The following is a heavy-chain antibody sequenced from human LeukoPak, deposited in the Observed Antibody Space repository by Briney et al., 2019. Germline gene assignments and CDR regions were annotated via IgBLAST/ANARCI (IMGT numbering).Heavy chain of an antibody. J-gene: IGHJ5*02. V-gene: IGHV1-8*01. Sequence: ASVKVSCKASGYTFTSYDINWVRQATGQGLEWMGWMNPNSGNTGYAQKFQGRVTMTRNTSISTAYMELRSLRSDDTAVYYCARVYGYLNWFDPWGQGTLVTVSS. CDR2: MNPNSGNT. D-gene: IGHD5-18*01. CDR1: GYTFTSYD. CDR3: ARVYGYLNWFDP.